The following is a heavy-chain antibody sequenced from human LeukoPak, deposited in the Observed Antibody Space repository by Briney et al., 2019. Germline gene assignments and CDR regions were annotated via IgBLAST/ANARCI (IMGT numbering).Heavy chain of an antibody. CDR2: ISYDGSNK. CDR3: ARDDRGIAAAGFLDY. V-gene: IGHV3-30*04. Sequence: AGSLRLSCAASGFTFSSFAMHWVRQAPGKGLEWVAVISYDGSNKYYADSVKGRFTISRDNSKNTLYLQMNSLTDEDTAVFYCARDDRGIAAAGFLDYWGQGTLVTVSS. D-gene: IGHD6-13*01. J-gene: IGHJ4*02. CDR1: GFTFSSFA.